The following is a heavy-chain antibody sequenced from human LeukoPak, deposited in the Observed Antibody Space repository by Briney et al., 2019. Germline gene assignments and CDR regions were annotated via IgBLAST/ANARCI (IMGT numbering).Heavy chain of an antibody. CDR2: IYYSGST. D-gene: IGHD2-8*01. Sequence: SETLSPTCTVSGGSISSYYWSWIRQPPGKGLEWIGYIYYSGSTNYNPSLKSRVTISVDTSKNQFSLKLSSVTAADTAVYYCARVLGYCTNGVCYKNWFDPWGQGTLVTVSS. J-gene: IGHJ5*02. CDR1: GGSISSYY. CDR3: ARVLGYCTNGVCYKNWFDP. V-gene: IGHV4-59*08.